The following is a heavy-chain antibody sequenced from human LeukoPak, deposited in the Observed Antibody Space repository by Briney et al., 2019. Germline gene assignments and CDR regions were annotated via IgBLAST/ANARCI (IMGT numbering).Heavy chain of an antibody. V-gene: IGHV3-23*01. CDR3: AKATSLIGLYFDY. Sequence: PGGSLRLSCVVSGFIFNNYDMSWVRQAPGKGLEWVSAISGSGGSTYYADSVKGRFTISRDNSKNTLYLQMNSLRVEDTAIYYCAKATSLIGLYFDYWGQGTLVTVSS. CDR1: GFIFNNYD. D-gene: IGHD2-8*01. J-gene: IGHJ4*02. CDR2: ISGSGGST.